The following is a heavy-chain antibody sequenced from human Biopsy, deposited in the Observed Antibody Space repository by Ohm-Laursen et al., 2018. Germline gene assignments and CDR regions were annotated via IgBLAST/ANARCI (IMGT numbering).Heavy chain of an antibody. D-gene: IGHD5-12*01. CDR2: ITADEK. CDR1: DYTFYSYG. CDR3: ARGRSVSSGYDHYYGMDV. Sequence: GASVKVSCNASDYTFYSYGITWVRRAPGQGLEWMGWITADEKNSAPKFQGRVTMTTDMSTSTAYMELSSLRSEDMAVYYCARGRSVSSGYDHYYGMDVWGQGTTVTVSS. V-gene: IGHV1-18*03. J-gene: IGHJ6*02.